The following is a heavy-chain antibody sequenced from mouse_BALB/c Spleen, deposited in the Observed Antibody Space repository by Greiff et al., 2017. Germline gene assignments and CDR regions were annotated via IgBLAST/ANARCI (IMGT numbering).Heavy chain of an antibody. J-gene: IGHJ4*01. CDR1: GFTFSSYG. Sequence: EVQLKESGGDLVKPGGSLKLSCAASGFTFSSYGMSWVRQTPEKRLEWVASISSGGSTYYPDSVKGRFTISRDNARNILYLQMSSLRSEDTAMYYCARDGYLYYAMDYWGQGTSVTVSS. CDR2: ISSGGST. V-gene: IGHV5-6-5*01. CDR3: ARDGYLYYAMDY. D-gene: IGHD2-2*01.